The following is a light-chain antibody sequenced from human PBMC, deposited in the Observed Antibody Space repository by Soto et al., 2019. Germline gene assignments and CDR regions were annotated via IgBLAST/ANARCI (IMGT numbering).Light chain of an antibody. V-gene: IGLV1-40*01. Sequence: QSVLTQPPSVSGAPGQRVTISCTGSSSNIGAGYDVHWYQQLPGTGPKLLIYGDRNRPSGVPDRFSGSKSGTSASLAITGLQAEDEADDYCQSYDTSRSAPVVFGGGTQLTVL. CDR2: GDR. J-gene: IGLJ2*01. CDR1: SSNIGAGYD. CDR3: QSYDTSRSAPVV.